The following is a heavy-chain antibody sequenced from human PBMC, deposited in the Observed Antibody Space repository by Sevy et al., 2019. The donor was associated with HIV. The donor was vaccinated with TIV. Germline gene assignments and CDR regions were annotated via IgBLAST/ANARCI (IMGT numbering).Heavy chain of an antibody. Sequence: SETLSLTCTVSGGSISSGSYYWSWIRQPAGKGLEWIGRIYTSGSTNYNPSLKSRVTISVDTSKNQFSLKLSSVTAADTAVYYCARETVATIPYYYYYMDVWGKGTTVTVSS. CDR3: ARETVATIPYYYYYMDV. CDR2: IYTSGST. D-gene: IGHD5-12*01. CDR1: GGSISSGSYY. V-gene: IGHV4-61*02. J-gene: IGHJ6*03.